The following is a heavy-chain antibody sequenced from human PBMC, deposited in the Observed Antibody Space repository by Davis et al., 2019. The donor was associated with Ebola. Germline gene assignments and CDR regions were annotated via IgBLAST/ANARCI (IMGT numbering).Heavy chain of an antibody. J-gene: IGHJ6*02. V-gene: IGHV3-21*01. CDR1: GFTFSSYG. CDR2: ISSSSSYI. CDR3: ARVRITIFGVVIIVPYGMDV. Sequence: GGSLRLSCAASGFTFSSYGMHWVRQAPGKGLEWVSSISSSSSYIYYADSVKGRFTISRDNAKNSLYLQMNSLRAEDTAVYYCARVRITIFGVVIIVPYGMDVWGQGTTVTVSS. D-gene: IGHD3-3*01.